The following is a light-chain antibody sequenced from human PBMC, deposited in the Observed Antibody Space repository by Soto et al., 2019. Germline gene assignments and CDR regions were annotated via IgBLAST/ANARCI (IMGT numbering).Light chain of an antibody. CDR2: DVS. CDR1: QSMGSW. CDR3: QQYNSHSWT. V-gene: IGKV1-5*01. J-gene: IGKJ1*01. Sequence: DIQMTQSPSTLSASVGDRVTITCRASQSMGSWLAWYQQRPGNAPKLLMYDVSTLKGGVPSRFSGSGSGTVFTLTINNLQPEDFATYYCQQYNSHSWTFGQGSRVEIK.